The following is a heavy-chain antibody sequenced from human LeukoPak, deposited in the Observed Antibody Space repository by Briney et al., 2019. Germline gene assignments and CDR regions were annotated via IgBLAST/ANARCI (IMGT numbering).Heavy chain of an antibody. D-gene: IGHD3-22*01. CDR3: ARCNYYDSSRHPTSFEN. V-gene: IGHV3-7*01. J-gene: IGHJ4*02. CDR2: IKEDESEK. CDR1: GFNFGSYW. Sequence: GSLRLFCGASGFNFGSYWKTWVRQASGKGLEWVANIKEDESEKYYVDSVRGRFTISRDNAKNSLYLQMDSLRAEDTAVYYCARCNYYDSSRHPTSFENWGQGTLVTVSS.